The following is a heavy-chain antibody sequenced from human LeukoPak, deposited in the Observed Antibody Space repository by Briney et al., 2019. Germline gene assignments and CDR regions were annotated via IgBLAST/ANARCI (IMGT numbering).Heavy chain of an antibody. V-gene: IGHV3-21*04. CDR3: AKNGDRGAYCSGGTCYPYYYYYMDV. CDR1: GFTFSSYS. D-gene: IGHD2-15*01. J-gene: IGHJ6*03. Sequence: GGSLRLSCAASGFTFSSYSMNWVRQAPGKGLEWVSSISSSSSYIYYADSVKGRFTISRDNARNSLYLQMNSLRAEDTAIYYCAKNGDRGAYCSGGTCYPYYYYYMDVWGKGTTVTISS. CDR2: ISSSSSYI.